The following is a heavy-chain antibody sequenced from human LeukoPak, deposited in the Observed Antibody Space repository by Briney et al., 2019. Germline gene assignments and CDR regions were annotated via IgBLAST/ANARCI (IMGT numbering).Heavy chain of an antibody. CDR3: ARDGHFCSSTSCYAAPMDV. D-gene: IGHD2-2*01. V-gene: IGHV1-18*01. J-gene: IGHJ6*03. CDR2: ISAYNGNT. Sequence: ASVKVSCKASGYTFTSYGISWVRQAPGQGLEWMGWISAYNGNTNYAQKLQGRVTMTTDTSTSTAYMELRSLRSDDTAVYYCARDGHFCSSTSCYAAPMDVWGKGTTVTVSS. CDR1: GYTFTSYG.